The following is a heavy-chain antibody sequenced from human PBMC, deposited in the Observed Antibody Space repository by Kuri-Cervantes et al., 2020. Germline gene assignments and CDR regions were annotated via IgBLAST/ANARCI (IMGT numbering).Heavy chain of an antibody. CDR2: LSAGGGST. CDR3: AKERPIGGVQGVLDY. Sequence: GESLKISCAASGFTFSSYAMSWVRQAPGKGLEWVSALSAGGGSTYYADSAKGRFTISRDNSKNTLYLQMNSLRAEDTAVYYCAKERPIGGVQGVLDYWGQGTLVTVSS. V-gene: IGHV3-23*01. D-gene: IGHD3-10*01. J-gene: IGHJ4*02. CDR1: GFTFSSYA.